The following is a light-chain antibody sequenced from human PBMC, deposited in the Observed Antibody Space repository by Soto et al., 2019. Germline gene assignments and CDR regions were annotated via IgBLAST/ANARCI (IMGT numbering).Light chain of an antibody. J-gene: IGKJ2*01. CDR1: QSISTY. CDR3: QQGYSIPPST. CDR2: AAS. Sequence: DIQMTQSPSSLSASVGDRVTITCRANQSISTYLNWYQQKPGKAPELLIYAASNLQSGVSSRFSGSGSGTAFTLTISSLQPADFATYYCQQGYSIPPSTFGQGTKLEIK. V-gene: IGKV1-39*01.